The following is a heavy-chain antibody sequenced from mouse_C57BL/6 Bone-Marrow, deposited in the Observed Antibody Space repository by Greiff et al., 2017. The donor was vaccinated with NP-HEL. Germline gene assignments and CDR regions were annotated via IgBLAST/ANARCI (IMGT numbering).Heavy chain of an antibody. V-gene: IGHV2-2*01. D-gene: IGHD1-1*01. J-gene: IGHJ4*01. CDR3: ASCYCGSSYDAMDY. Sequence: QVQLQQSGPGLVQPSQSLSITCTVSGFSLTSYGVHWVRQSPGKGLEWLGVIWRGGGTAYNAAFIYRLSISKDNSTSRVFFKMNSLQADDTAIFYVASCYCGSSYDAMDYWGQGTSVTVSS. CDR2: IWRGGGT. CDR1: GFSLTSYG.